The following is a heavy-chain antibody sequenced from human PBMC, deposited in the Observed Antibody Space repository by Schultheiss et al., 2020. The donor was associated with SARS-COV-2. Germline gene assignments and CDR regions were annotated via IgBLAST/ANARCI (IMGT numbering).Heavy chain of an antibody. V-gene: IGHV3-23*01. D-gene: IGHD1-26*01. J-gene: IGHJ1*01. CDR2: IGTAGDT. CDR1: GFTFSSYA. Sequence: GGSLRLSCAASGFTFSSYAMSWVRQATGKGLEWVSAIGTAGDTYYPGSVKGRFTISRDNSKNTLYLQMNSLRAEDTAVYYCAKIWSGSSPEYFQHWGQGTLVTVSS. CDR3: AKIWSGSSPEYFQH.